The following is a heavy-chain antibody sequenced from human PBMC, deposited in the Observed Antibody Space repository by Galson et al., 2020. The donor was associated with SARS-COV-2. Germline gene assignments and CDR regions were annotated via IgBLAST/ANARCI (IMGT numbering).Heavy chain of an antibody. J-gene: IGHJ6*04. V-gene: IGHV2-70*01. CDR2: SDRDDDK. Sequence: SGPTLVKPTQTLTLTCTFSGFSLSTSGMGVSWIRQPPGKALEWLALSDRDDDKYYSTSLKTRLTISKDTSKNQVVLTMTNMDPVDTATYYCARPTIAVADRRCYYYGMGVWGEGPRVTGSS. D-gene: IGHD6-19*01. CDR1: GFSLSTSGMG. CDR3: ARPTIAVADRRCYYYGMGV.